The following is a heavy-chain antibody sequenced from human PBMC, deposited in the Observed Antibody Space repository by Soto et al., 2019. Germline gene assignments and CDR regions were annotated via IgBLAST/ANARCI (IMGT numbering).Heavy chain of an antibody. V-gene: IGHV3-23*01. J-gene: IGHJ6*02. Sequence: EVQLLESGGGLVQPGESLRLSCAASGFTFSSCAMSWVRQAPGKGLEWVSGISGSGGRSYYADSVKGRFTISRDTSKNMLYLQMNSLRADDTAVFYCAKALQYSSSRDYFYYGMDVWGQGTTVTVSS. CDR3: AKALQYSSSRDYFYYGMDV. CDR2: ISGSGGRS. CDR1: GFTFSSCA. D-gene: IGHD6-6*01.